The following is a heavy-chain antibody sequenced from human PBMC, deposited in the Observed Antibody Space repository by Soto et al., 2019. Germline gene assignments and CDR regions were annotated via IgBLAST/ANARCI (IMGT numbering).Heavy chain of an antibody. CDR2: ISFSGST. V-gene: IGHV4-31*03. Sequence: QVQLQESGPGLVKPSQTLSLTCTVSGDSVSSGRYFWSWIRQHPGMALEWIGYISFSGSTYYTPSLKSRVTMAIDTSANQFSWKLGSVTAADTAVYFGASGLPIMGAKTFFDHWGQGTRVAVSS. CDR1: GDSVSSGRYF. D-gene: IGHD1-26*01. CDR3: ASGLPIMGAKTFFDH. J-gene: IGHJ4*02.